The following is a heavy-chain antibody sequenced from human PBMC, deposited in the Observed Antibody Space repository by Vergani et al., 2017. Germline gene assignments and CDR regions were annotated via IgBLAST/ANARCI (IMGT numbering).Heavy chain of an antibody. V-gene: IGHV3-33*01. D-gene: IGHD2-15*01. CDR1: RFTLCRSG. Sequence: QVQLLGSGGGVVQPGWSLRLSCAASRFTLCRSGLPCVRQAPRKGLEWVAVLWYDGSNKYYADSVNGRFTISRDNSKYTLYMKMNSLRDEDTAVYYCAPGEWSGGSCYPEVSAFDSGGQGTMVTVSS. CDR2: LWYDGSNK. CDR3: APGEWSGGSCYPEVSAFDS. J-gene: IGHJ3*02.